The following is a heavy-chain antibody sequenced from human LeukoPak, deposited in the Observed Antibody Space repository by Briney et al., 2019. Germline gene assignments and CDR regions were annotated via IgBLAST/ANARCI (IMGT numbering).Heavy chain of an antibody. Sequence: PGGSLRLSCAASGFTIGSFWMSWVRQAPGKGPEWLATIRYDAGTRYYADSMRGRFTISRDNAQNSLYLQINSLRAEDTAIYYCAIIGTPGETEYYRLWGQGTRVTVSS. D-gene: IGHD2-21*01. J-gene: IGHJ1*01. V-gene: IGHV3-7*01. CDR2: IRYDAGTR. CDR3: AIIGTPGETEYYRL. CDR1: GFTIGSFW.